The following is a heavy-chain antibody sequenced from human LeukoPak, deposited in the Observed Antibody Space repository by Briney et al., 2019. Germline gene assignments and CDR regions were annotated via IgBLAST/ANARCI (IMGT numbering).Heavy chain of an antibody. J-gene: IGHJ4*02. V-gene: IGHV4-34*01. D-gene: IGHD5-12*01. CDR3: ARGPGIAATNAFVY. Sequence: PSETLSLTCAVYGGSFSGYYWSWIRQPPGKGLEWIGEINHSGSTNSNPSLKSRVTISVDTSKNQFSLKLSSVTAADTAVYYCARGPGIAATNAFVYWGQGTLVTVSS. CDR2: INHSGST. CDR1: GGSFSGYY.